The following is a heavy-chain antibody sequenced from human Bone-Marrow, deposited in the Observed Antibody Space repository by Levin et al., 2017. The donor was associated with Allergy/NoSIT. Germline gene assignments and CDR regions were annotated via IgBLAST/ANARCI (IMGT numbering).Heavy chain of an antibody. D-gene: IGHD3-10*01. Sequence: GESLKISCKGSGYSFTSYWIGWVRQMPGKGLEWMGIIYPGDSDTRYSPSFQGQVTISADKSISTAYLQWSSLKASDTAMYYCARQEGVGLLWFRALQGAFDIWGQGTMVTVSS. CDR3: ARQEGVGLLWFRALQGAFDI. CDR1: GYSFTSYW. CDR2: IYPGDSDT. J-gene: IGHJ3*02. V-gene: IGHV5-51*01.